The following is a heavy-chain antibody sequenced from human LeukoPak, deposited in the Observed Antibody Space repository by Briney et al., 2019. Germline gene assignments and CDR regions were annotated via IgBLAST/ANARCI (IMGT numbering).Heavy chain of an antibody. CDR1: GFTFSTYG. CDR2: IRYDGSDK. V-gene: IGHV3-30*02. Sequence: GGSLRLSCSASGFTFSTYGMHWVRQAPGKGLEWVAFIRYDGSDKYYADSVKGRFTISRDNVKNTLYLQMSSLRADDTAVYYYAKDQGGDFAYYFDHWGQGTLVTVSS. CDR3: AKDQGGDFAYYFDH. D-gene: IGHD4-17*01. J-gene: IGHJ4*01.